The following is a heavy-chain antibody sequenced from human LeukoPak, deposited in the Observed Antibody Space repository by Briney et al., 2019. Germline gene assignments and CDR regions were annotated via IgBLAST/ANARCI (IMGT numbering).Heavy chain of an antibody. CDR3: ARGPGPTGGDDYFDY. J-gene: IGHJ4*02. Sequence: PGRSLRLSCAASGFTFSSYGMHWVRQAPGKGLEWVSSISGDNRYIYYADSVKGRFTISRDNAKNSLYLQMNSLRAEDTAVYYCARGPGPTGGDDYFDYWGQGTLVTVSS. CDR2: ISGDNRYI. V-gene: IGHV3-21*01. CDR1: GFTFSSYG. D-gene: IGHD3-16*01.